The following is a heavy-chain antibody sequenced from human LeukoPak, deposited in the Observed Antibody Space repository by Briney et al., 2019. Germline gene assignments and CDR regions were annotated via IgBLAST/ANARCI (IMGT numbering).Heavy chain of an antibody. CDR2: IGAADT. J-gene: IGHJ4*02. CDR1: GFTLNTYA. CDR3: ARDYVSHNGVYDCFEF. D-gene: IGHD3-16*01. Sequence: GGSLRLSCAASGFTLNTYAMSWVRQVPGKGPEWVATIGAADTYYAGSVKGRFTISRDDSKNTVFLQMDSLRAEDTAVYYCARDYVSHNGVYDCFEFWGQGTQVTVSS. V-gene: IGHV3-23*01.